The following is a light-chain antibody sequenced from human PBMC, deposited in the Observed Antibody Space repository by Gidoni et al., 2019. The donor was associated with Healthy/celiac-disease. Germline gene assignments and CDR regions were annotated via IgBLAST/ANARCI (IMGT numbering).Light chain of an antibody. CDR3: QQYYSTPYT. V-gene: IGKV4-1*01. CDR1: QSVLYSSNNKNY. J-gene: IGKJ2*01. Sequence: DIVMTQSPDSLAVSLGERATINCKSSQSVLYSSNNKNYLAWYQQKPGQPPKLLIYWASTRESGVPDRFSGSGSGTDFTLTISSLQAEDVAVYYCQQYYSTPYTLGQXTKLEIK. CDR2: WAS.